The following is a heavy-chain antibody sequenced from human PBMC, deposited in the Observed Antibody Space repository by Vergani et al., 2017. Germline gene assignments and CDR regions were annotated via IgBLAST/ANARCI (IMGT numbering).Heavy chain of an antibody. CDR1: GGSISSYY. CDR2: INHSGST. Sequence: QVQLQESGPGLVKPSETLSLTCTVSGGSISSYYWSWTRQPPGKGLEWIGEINHSGSTNYNPSLKSRVTISVDTSKNQFSLKLSSVTAADTAVYYCARGGWYDFWSGYYTATFDYWGQGTLVTVSS. CDR3: ARGGWYDFWSGYYTATFDY. J-gene: IGHJ4*02. D-gene: IGHD3-3*01. V-gene: IGHV4-34*01.